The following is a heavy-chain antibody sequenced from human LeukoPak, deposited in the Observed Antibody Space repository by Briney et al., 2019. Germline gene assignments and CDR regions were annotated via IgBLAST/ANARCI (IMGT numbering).Heavy chain of an antibody. Sequence: GWSLRLSCATSGFTFKTYNMNWVRQAPGKGLEWVAYISTSRATTHYAASLRGRFTISRDKADASLQLQMDSLRDDDSGVYFCARDRGITMVRGVAQRGGFDKWGQGTLVAVAS. CDR2: ISTSRATT. D-gene: IGHD3-10*01. CDR3: ARDRGITMVRGVAQRGGFDK. J-gene: IGHJ4*02. V-gene: IGHV3-48*02. CDR1: GFTFKTYN.